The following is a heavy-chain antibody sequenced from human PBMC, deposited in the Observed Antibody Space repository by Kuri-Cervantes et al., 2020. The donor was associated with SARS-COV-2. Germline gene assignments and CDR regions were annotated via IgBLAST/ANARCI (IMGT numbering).Heavy chain of an antibody. CDR2: IKQDGSEK. CDR3: ARDPSSGWYGGGDFDY. V-gene: IGHV3-7*01. D-gene: IGHD6-19*01. J-gene: IGHJ4*02. CDR1: GFTFSSYW. Sequence: GESLKISCAASGFTFSSYWMSWVRQAPGKGLEWVANIKQDGSEKYYADSVKGRFTISRDNAKNSLYLQMNSLRAEDTAVYYCARDPSSGWYGGGDFDYWGQGTLVTVSS.